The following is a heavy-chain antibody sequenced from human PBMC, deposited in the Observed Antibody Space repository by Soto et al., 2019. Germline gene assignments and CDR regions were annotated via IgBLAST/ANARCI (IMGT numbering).Heavy chain of an antibody. CDR3: ANAVIVLWFGKAHPNWSDP. CDR1: GDSVSSSSFY. Sequence: SETLSLTCTVSGDSVSSSSFYWGWIRQPPGKGLEWIGSINYGGNSLYNPSLNSRVILSADTSKNHFSLKLSSVTAADIAIYFCANAVIVLWFGKAHPNWSDPWVQGTLVTVS. J-gene: IGHJ5*02. CDR2: INYGGNS. D-gene: IGHD3-10*01. V-gene: IGHV4-39*02.